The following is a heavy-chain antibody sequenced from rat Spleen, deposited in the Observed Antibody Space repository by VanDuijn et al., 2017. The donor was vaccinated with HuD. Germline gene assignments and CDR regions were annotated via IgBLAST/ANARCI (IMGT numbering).Heavy chain of an antibody. CDR1: GFTFSNYG. CDR2: ITNSGGST. Sequence: EVQLVESGGGLVQPGRSLKLSCAASGFTFSNYGMAWVRQAPTKGLEWVASITNSGGSTYYRDSVKGRFTISKDNAKSTLYLQMDSLRSEDTATYYCTTGPIGYWGQGVMVTVSS. D-gene: IGHD1-2*01. J-gene: IGHJ2*01. CDR3: TTGPIGY. V-gene: IGHV5-27*01.